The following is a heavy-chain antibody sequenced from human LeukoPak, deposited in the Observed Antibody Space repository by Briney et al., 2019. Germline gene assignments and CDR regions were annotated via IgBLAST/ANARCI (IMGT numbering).Heavy chain of an antibody. CDR1: GDSITRHY. J-gene: IGHJ4*02. Sequence: SETLSLTCTVSGDSITRHYWSWIRQPPGKGLEWIGCIYCSGSTSYNPSLKSRVTISVDTSNNQFSLKLTSMTAADTAVYFCAGTSGWYIYHFDFWGQGTLVTASS. D-gene: IGHD6-19*01. CDR3: AGTSGWYIYHFDF. CDR2: IYCSGST. V-gene: IGHV4-59*11.